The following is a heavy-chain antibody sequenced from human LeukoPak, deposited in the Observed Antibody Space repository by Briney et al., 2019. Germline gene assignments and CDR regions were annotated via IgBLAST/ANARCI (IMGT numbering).Heavy chain of an antibody. CDR2: IGGSGDTT. V-gene: IGHV3-23*01. CDR1: GFTFSTSA. Sequence: GGSLRLSCAASGFTFSTSAMNWVRQAPGKGMEWVSVIGGSGDTTYYADSVRGRFTISRDNFKNTLYLQMNSLTAEDTAIYYCAKGKSLPHYYYYGMDVWGQGTTVTASS. CDR3: AKGKSLPHYYYYGMDV. J-gene: IGHJ6*02.